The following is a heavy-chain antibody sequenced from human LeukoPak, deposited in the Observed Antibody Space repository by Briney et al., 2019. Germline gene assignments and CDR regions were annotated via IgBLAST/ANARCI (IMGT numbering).Heavy chain of an antibody. CDR1: GGSISNYH. V-gene: IGHV4-59*12. CDR2: IYYSGST. D-gene: IGHD6-19*01. Sequence: PSETLSLTCTVSGGSISNYHWGWIRQPPGKGLEWIGYIYYSGSTNDNPSLKSRVTISVDTSKNQFSLKLSSVTAADTAVYYCVRGRYSSGWFKDKNWFDPWGQGIPVTVSS. J-gene: IGHJ5*02. CDR3: VRGRYSSGWFKDKNWFDP.